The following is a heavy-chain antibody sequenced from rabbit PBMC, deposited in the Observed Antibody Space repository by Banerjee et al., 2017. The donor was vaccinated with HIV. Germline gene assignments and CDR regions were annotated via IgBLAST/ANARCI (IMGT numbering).Heavy chain of an antibody. CDR3: ARDLAGVIGWNFNL. V-gene: IGHV1S40*01. CDR2: IYAGSSGST. J-gene: IGHJ4*01. D-gene: IGHD4-1*01. Sequence: QSLEESGGDLVKPGASLTLTCTASGFSFSSSDYMCWVRQAPGKGLEWIACIYAGSSGSTYYASWAKGPFTISKTSSTTVTLQMTSLTAADTATYFCARDLAGVIGWNFNLWGPGTLVTVS. CDR1: GFSFSSSDY.